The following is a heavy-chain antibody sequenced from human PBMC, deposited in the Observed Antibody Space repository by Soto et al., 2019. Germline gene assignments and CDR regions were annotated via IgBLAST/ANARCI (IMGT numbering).Heavy chain of an antibody. V-gene: IGHV3-23*01. CDR3: AKDLEVTTTRGFFDY. D-gene: IGHD4-17*01. CDR2: ISYGGETT. Sequence: EVQLLESGGGLVQPGGSLRLSCVASGFTFSSYAMSWVRQAPGKGLEWVSVISYGGETTYYADSVKGRFTISRNNSKNTVYLQMNSLRAEDTAVYYCAKDLEVTTTRGFFDYWGQGTLVTVSS. CDR1: GFTFSSYA. J-gene: IGHJ4*02.